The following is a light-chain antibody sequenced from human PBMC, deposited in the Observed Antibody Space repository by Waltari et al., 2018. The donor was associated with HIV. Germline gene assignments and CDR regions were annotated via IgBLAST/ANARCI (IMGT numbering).Light chain of an antibody. CDR1: LDISKY. J-gene: IGKJ5*01. CDR2: AAS. V-gene: IGKV1-16*01. CDR3: QQYDSLPIT. Sequence: DIQMTQSPSSLPAPVRGRATIPCLARLDISKYLAWFQQKPGKAPRSLFYAASSWQTGVPARFSGSGSGTDFTLTISSLQPEDFATYDCQQYDSLPITFGQGTRLDIK.